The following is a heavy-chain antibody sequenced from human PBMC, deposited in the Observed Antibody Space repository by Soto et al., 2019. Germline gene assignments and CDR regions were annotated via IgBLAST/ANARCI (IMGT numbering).Heavy chain of an antibody. V-gene: IGHV4-38-2*02. J-gene: IGHJ4*02. Sequence: SETLSLTCAVSGYSISSGYYWGWIRQPPGKGLEWIGSIYHSGSTYYNPSLKSRVTISVDTSKNQFSLKLSSVTAADTAVYYCARDDSSGYYYGIDYWGQGKLVTVSS. D-gene: IGHD3-22*01. CDR1: GYSISSGYY. CDR3: ARDDSSGYYYGIDY. CDR2: IYHSGST.